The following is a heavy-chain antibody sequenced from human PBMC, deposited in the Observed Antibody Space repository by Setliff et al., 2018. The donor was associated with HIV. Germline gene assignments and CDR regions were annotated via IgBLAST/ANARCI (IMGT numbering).Heavy chain of an antibody. D-gene: IGHD3-3*01. V-gene: IGHV3-7*03. CDR2: ISPDGSRN. Sequence: GGSLRLSCGASGFTFSDFWMHWVRQAPGKGLEWVASISPDGSRNYCVGSVKGRFTASRDNAKSSLYLQMNSLRAEDTAVYYCARVHLTTNAVYGVVSNWFDPWGQGALVT. J-gene: IGHJ5*02. CDR1: GFTFSDFW. CDR3: ARVHLTTNAVYGVVSNWFDP.